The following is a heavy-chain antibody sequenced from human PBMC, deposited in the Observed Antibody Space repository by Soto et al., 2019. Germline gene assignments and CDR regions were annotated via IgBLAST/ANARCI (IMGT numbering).Heavy chain of an antibody. CDR2: VSTRGDIT. Sequence: EVQLLESGGDLVQPGGSLRLSCAASGLNFNDYAMTWVRQAPGKGLEWVSSVSTRGDITYYSDSVKGRFTISRDNSKNTLFLHTNSLRAEDTALYYCARGDRGGSGSPASYYYSGLDVWGQGTTVTVSS. J-gene: IGHJ6*02. CDR3: ARGDRGGSGSPASYYYSGLDV. CDR1: GLNFNDYA. V-gene: IGHV3-23*01. D-gene: IGHD3-10*01.